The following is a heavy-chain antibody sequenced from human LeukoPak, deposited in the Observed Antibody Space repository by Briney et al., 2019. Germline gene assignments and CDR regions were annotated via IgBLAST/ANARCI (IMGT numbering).Heavy chain of an antibody. CDR1: GYTFTSYA. CDR2: INAGNGNT. CDR3: ARAPITMVRGSWFDP. Sequence: ASVKVSCKASGYTFTSYAMHWVRQAPGQRLEWMGWINAGNGNTKYSQKFQGRVTITRDTSASTAYMELGSLRSEDTAVYYCARAPITMVRGSWFDPWGQGTLVTVSS. D-gene: IGHD3-10*01. V-gene: IGHV1-3*01. J-gene: IGHJ5*02.